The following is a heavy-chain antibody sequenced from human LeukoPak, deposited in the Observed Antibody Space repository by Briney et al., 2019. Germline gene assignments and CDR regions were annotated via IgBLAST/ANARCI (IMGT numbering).Heavy chain of an antibody. CDR2: ISPTGTDT. D-gene: IGHD3-10*01. V-gene: IGHV3-23*01. CDR3: AKRGGYETMAAFDY. Sequence: GGSLRLPCAASGFNFNNYAMSWVRQVPGKGLEWVSAISPTGTDTYYADSVKGRLTISRDNSKNTLYLQMSSLRAEDSAVYYCAKRGGYETMAAFDYWGQGTLVTVSS. J-gene: IGHJ4*02. CDR1: GFNFNNYA.